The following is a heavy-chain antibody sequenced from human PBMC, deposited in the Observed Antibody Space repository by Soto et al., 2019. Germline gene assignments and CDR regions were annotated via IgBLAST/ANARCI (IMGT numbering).Heavy chain of an antibody. J-gene: IGHJ6*03. CDR3: AXXXXXXXXXXXXFXXXXDV. Sequence: EVQLVESGGGLVKPGGSLRLSCAASGFTFNDYTMNWVRQAPGKGLEWVSSISSSSSFIYYVDSLKGRITISRDNAKNSLYLQMNSLRAEDTAVYYCAXXXXXXXXXXXXFXXXXDVWXKGTTV. V-gene: IGHV3-21*06. CDR2: ISSSSSFI. CDR1: GFTFNDYT.